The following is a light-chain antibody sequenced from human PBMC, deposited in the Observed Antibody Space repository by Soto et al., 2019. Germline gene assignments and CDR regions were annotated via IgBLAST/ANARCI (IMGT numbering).Light chain of an antibody. J-gene: IGKJ1*01. V-gene: IGKV2-28*01. CDR1: QSLLHSNGYNY. Sequence: DIVMTQSPLSLPVTPGEPASISCRSSQSLLHSNGYNYLDWYLQKPGQSPQILIYLGSNRASGVPDRFSGSGSGTDFTLKISRVEAEDVGVYYCMQALQIWTFGQGTKVDIK. CDR2: LGS. CDR3: MQALQIWT.